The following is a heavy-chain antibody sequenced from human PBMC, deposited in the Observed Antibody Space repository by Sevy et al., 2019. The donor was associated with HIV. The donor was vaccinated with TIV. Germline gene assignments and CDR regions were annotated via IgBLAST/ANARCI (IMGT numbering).Heavy chain of an antibody. CDR3: TRVRGLLGWFDS. J-gene: IGHJ5*01. V-gene: IGHV3-30*04. CDR2: VSYDGSRT. D-gene: IGHD3-10*01. CDR1: GFTFSDYT. Sequence: GGSLRLSCAASGFTFSDYTIHWVRQAPGKGLEGVGVVSYDGSRTSYADSVKGRFTISRDNSKNTLFLQMNSLRAADTAIYYCTRVRGLLGWFDSWGQGTQVTVSS.